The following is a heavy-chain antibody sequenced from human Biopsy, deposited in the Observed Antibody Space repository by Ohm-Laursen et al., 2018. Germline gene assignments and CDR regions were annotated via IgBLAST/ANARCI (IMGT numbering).Heavy chain of an antibody. CDR1: GGTFSNYA. V-gene: IGHV1-69*06. Sequence: ASVKVSCKAPGGTFSNYAVSWVRRAPGQGLEWLGGNIPIFGTGNYAQKFQDRVTVAADTSTSTATMELRSLRSDDPAVYYCASKLTGYFHHWGQGTLVIVSS. D-gene: IGHD3-9*01. J-gene: IGHJ1*01. CDR3: ASKLTGYFHH. CDR2: NIPIFGTG.